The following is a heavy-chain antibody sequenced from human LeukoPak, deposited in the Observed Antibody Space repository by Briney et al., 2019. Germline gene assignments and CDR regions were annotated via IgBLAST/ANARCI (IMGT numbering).Heavy chain of an antibody. CDR1: GFTFSSYA. V-gene: IGHV3-23*01. J-gene: IGHJ4*02. Sequence: GGSLRLSCAASGFTFSSYAMSWVRQAPGKGLECVSAISGSGGSTYYADSVKGRFTISRDNSKNTLYLQMNSLRAEDTAVYYCAKGGTWGIAATSLDYWGQGTLVTVSS. D-gene: IGHD6-13*01. CDR2: ISGSGGST. CDR3: AKGGTWGIAATSLDY.